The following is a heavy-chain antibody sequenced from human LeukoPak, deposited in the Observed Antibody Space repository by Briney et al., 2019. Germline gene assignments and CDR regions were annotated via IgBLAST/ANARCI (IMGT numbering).Heavy chain of an antibody. CDR2: IIPIFGTA. J-gene: IGHJ4*02. D-gene: IGHD3-16*01. CDR1: GGTFSSYA. V-gene: IGHV1-69*13. CDR3: ARREIGGRHFDY. Sequence: SVKVSCKASGGTFSSYAISWVRQAPGQGLEWMGGIIPIFGTANYAQKFQGRVTITADESTSTAYMELSSLRSEDTAVYYCARREIGGRHFDYWGQGTLVTVSS.